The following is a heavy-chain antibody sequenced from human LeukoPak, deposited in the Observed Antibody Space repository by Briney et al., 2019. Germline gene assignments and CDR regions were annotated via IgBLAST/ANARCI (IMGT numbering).Heavy chain of an antibody. V-gene: IGHV4-39*07. D-gene: IGHD3-22*01. Sequence: PSETLSLTCTVSGGSISSSSYYWGWIRQPPGKGLDWIGSIYYSGNTYYNPSLKSRVTISVDTSKNQFSLKLSSVTAADTAVYYCARAPDYDSSAYYWDYFDYWGQGTLVTVSS. CDR2: IYYSGNT. J-gene: IGHJ4*02. CDR3: ARAPDYDSSAYYWDYFDY. CDR1: GGSISSSSYY.